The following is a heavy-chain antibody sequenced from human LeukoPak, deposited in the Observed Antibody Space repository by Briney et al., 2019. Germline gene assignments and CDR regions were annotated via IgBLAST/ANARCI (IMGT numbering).Heavy chain of an antibody. V-gene: IGHV3-23*01. D-gene: IGHD7-27*01. J-gene: IGHJ4*02. CDR3: ARYWGLEY. CDR2: IGVSGGGT. Sequence: GRSLRLACAASGFTFSNYAMSRVRQAPGKGLEWVSGIGVSGGGTFYADSVRGRFTTSRDNSKNTLFLQMNRLRAEATAVYYCARYWGLEYWGQGTLVTVSS. CDR1: GFTFSNYA.